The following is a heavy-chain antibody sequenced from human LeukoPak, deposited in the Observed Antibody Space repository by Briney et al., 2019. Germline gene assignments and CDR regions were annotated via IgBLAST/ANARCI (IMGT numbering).Heavy chain of an antibody. CDR2: IHSVGDT. CDR3: ARQGTGLDY. CDR1: GFTVSSNY. J-gene: IGHJ4*02. D-gene: IGHD1-1*01. V-gene: IGHV3-53*01. Sequence: GGSLRLSCKVSGFTVSSNYMSWVRQAPGKGLEWVSIIHSVGDTFYADSVKGRFTISRDNSNSMVYLQMNSLTVEDTAVYYCARQGTGLDYWGQGTLVTVSS.